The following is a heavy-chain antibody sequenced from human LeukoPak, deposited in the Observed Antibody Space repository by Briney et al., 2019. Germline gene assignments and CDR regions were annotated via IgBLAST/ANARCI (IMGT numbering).Heavy chain of an antibody. D-gene: IGHD3-16*02. V-gene: IGHV3-23*01. CDR2: INGSGGST. CDR1: GFTFSSYA. Sequence: GGSLRLSCAASGFTFSSYAMSWVRQAPGKGLEWVSAINGSGGSTYYADSVKGRFTISRDNSKNTLYLQMNSLRAEDTAVYYCTKTFNMITFGGVIAPDYWGQGTLVTVSS. J-gene: IGHJ4*02. CDR3: TKTFNMITFGGVIAPDY.